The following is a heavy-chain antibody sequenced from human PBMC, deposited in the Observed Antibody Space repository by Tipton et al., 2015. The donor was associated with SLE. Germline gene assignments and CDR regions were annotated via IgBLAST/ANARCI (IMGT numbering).Heavy chain of an antibody. V-gene: IGHV3-33*06. J-gene: IGHJ4*02. CDR2: IWYDGSNK. CDR3: AKGTTVVTLFDY. Sequence: SLRLSCAASGFTFSSYGMHWVRQAPGKGLEWVAVIWYDGSNKYYADSVKGRFTISRDNSKNTLYLQMNSLRAEDTAVYYCAKGTTVVTLFDYWGQGTLVTVSS. CDR1: GFTFSSYG. D-gene: IGHD4-23*01.